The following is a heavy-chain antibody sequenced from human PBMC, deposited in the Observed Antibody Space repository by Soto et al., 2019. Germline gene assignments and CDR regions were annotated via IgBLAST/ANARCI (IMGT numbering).Heavy chain of an antibody. J-gene: IGHJ4*02. CDR1: GCSISSGYY. D-gene: IGHD3-22*01. V-gene: IGHV4-38-2*01. Sequence: PSETLSLTCAVSGCSISSGYYWGWIRQPPGKGLEWIGSIYHSGNTYYNPSLKSRVTISVDTSKNQFSLNLSSVTAADTAVYYCARAPHDSFLDYWGQGTLVTVSS. CDR2: IYHSGNT. CDR3: ARAPHDSFLDY.